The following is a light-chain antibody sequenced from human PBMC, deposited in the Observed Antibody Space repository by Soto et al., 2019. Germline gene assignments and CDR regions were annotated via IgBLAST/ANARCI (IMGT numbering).Light chain of an antibody. J-gene: IGKJ3*01. Sequence: VISMTQSPSLLSSSTGDRVTISCRMSQDIKNYLAWYQQRPGQAPALLIYSASTLQNGVPSRFSGSWSGTDFTLTISRLQSEDFATYYCQQYYSSPFTFGPGTTVDV. CDR1: QDIKNY. CDR3: QQYYSSPFT. CDR2: SAS. V-gene: IGKV1D-8*01.